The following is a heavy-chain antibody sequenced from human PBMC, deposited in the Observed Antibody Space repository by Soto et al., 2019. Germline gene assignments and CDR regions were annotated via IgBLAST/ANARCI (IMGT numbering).Heavy chain of an antibody. Sequence: GGSLRLSCAASGFTFSSYGMHWVRQAPGKGLEGVAVISYDGSNKYYADSVKGRFTISRDNSKNTLYLQMNSLRAEDTAVYYCAKEDEEARAYCGGDCYSGFDYWGQGTLVTVPS. CDR3: AKEDEEARAYCGGDCYSGFDY. D-gene: IGHD2-21*02. CDR1: GFTFSSYG. CDR2: ISYDGSNK. J-gene: IGHJ4*02. V-gene: IGHV3-30*18.